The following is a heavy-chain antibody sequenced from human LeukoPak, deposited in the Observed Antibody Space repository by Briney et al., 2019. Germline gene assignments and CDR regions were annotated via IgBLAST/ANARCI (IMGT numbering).Heavy chain of an antibody. V-gene: IGHV3-11*06. CDR2: ISSSSSYT. D-gene: IGHD1-1*01. CDR1: GFTLSDYY. CDR3: ARGTGTTAYFDY. J-gene: IGHJ4*02. Sequence: PGGSLRLSCAASGFTLSDYYMSWIRQAPGKGLEWVSYISSSSSYTKYGDSVKGRFTISRDNAKNSLYLQVNSLRAEDTAVYYCARGTGTTAYFDYWGQGTLVTVSS.